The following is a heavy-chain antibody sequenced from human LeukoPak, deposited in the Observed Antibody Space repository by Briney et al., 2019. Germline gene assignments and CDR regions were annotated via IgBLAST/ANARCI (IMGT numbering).Heavy chain of an antibody. CDR3: AKRHSSSWYF. V-gene: IGHV3-30*04. CDR1: GFTFSSYA. D-gene: IGHD6-13*01. CDR2: ISYDGSNK. J-gene: IGHJ4*02. Sequence: PGGSLRLSCAASGFTFSSYAMHWVRQAPGKGLEWVTVISYDGSNKYYADSVKGRFTISRDNSKNTLYLQMNSLRAEDTAVYYCAKRHSSSWYFWGQGTLVTVSS.